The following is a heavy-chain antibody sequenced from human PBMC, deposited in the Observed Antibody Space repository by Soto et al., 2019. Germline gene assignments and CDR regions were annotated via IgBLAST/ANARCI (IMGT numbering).Heavy chain of an antibody. CDR2: ISAYNGNT. Sequence: ASVKVSCKASGYTFTNNGISWVRQAPGQGLEWMGWISAYNGNTNYAQKLQARLTMTTDTSTSTAYRELRSLRSDDTAVYYCARDSSDRTDYHYWGQGTLVTVSS. CDR3: ARDSSDRTDYHY. CDR1: GYTFTNNG. D-gene: IGHD3-22*01. V-gene: IGHV1-18*04. J-gene: IGHJ4*02.